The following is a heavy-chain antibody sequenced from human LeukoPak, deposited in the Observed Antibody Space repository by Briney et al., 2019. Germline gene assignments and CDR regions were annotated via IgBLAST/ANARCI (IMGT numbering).Heavy chain of an antibody. V-gene: IGHV1-2*02. Sequence: ASVKVSCKASGYTFTGSYMHLVRQAPGQGGEWIGWISPASGATKYAQNVQGRVTLTTDTSITTAYMELSSLTSDDTASYYCLNEHGGWGQGTPVTVSS. CDR2: ISPASGAT. CDR1: GYTFTGSY. CDR3: LNEHGG. D-gene: IGHD1-1*01. J-gene: IGHJ4*02.